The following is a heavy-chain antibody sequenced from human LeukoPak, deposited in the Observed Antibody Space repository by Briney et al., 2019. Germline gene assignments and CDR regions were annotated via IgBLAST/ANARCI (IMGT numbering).Heavy chain of an antibody. V-gene: IGHV4-30-2*01. Sequence: SQTLSLTCAVSGGSISSGGDSWSWIRQPPGKVLEWNGYIYQSGSTYYNPSLKSRVTISVDRSKNQFSLKLSCVTAADTAVYYCAREGNYYASSGYYDYWGQGTLVTVSS. CDR3: AREGNYYASSGYYDY. CDR2: IYQSGST. D-gene: IGHD3-22*01. J-gene: IGHJ4*02. CDR1: GGSISSGGDS.